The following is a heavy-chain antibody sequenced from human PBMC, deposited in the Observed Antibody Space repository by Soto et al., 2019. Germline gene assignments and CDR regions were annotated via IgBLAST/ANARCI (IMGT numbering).Heavy chain of an antibody. Sequence: EVQLLESGGGLVQPGESLRLSCAASGFTFSIYAMTWVRQSPGKGLEWVSSMSRTGDNTYYADSVKGRFTISRDNSKNTLYLQMNSLRADDTAIYSCAKDQSNSNPLYYFDFWGPGTLVTVSS. D-gene: IGHD3-22*01. V-gene: IGHV3-23*01. J-gene: IGHJ4*02. CDR1: GFTFSIYA. CDR2: MSRTGDNT. CDR3: AKDQSNSNPLYYFDF.